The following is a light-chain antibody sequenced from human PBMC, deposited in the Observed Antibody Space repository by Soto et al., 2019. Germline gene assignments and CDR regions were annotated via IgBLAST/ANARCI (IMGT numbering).Light chain of an antibody. CDR2: GAS. J-gene: IGKJ5*01. V-gene: IGKV3-20*01. CDR3: QQYGSFSIT. CDR1: QSVSSNF. Sequence: EIVLTQSPGTLSLSPGERATLSCRASQSVSSNFLAWYQQKPGQAPRLLIYGASNRATGIPDRFSGSGSGTDFTLTISRLEPEDFAVYYCQQYGSFSITFGQGTRLEIK.